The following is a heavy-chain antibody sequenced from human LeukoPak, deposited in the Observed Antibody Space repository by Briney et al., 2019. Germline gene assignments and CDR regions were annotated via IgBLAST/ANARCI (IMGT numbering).Heavy chain of an antibody. CDR2: IYYNGAT. Sequence: PSETLSLTCTVSGGSISTYYWSWIRQLPGKGLEWIGYIYYNGATDYNPSLKSRVTISVDTPKNEFSLKLSSVTAADTALYYCARRTVTNGWFRIDYWGQGSLVIVSS. D-gene: IGHD6-19*01. CDR1: GGSISTYY. J-gene: IGHJ4*02. CDR3: ARRTVTNGWFRIDY. V-gene: IGHV4-59*08.